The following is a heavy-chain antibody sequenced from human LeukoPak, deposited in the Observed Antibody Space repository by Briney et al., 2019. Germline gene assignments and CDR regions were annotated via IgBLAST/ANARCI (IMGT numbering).Heavy chain of an antibody. CDR1: GDSISSYY. CDR2: IYYIGST. V-gene: IGHV4-59*01. J-gene: IGHJ3*02. Sequence: SETLSLTCTVSGDSISSYYWSWIRQPPGKGLEWIGYIYYIGSTNYNPSLKSRVTISVDTSKNQFSLKLSSVTAADTAVYCCARDYAFDIWGQGRMVTVSS. CDR3: ARDYAFDI.